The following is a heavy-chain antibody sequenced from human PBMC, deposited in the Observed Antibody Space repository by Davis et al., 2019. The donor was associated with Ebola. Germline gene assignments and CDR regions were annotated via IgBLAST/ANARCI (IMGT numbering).Heavy chain of an antibody. CDR1: GGSISSSSYY. J-gene: IGHJ3*02. CDR3: ARRSTGYDAFDI. CDR2: IYYSGST. V-gene: IGHV4-61*05. D-gene: IGHD4-17*01. Sequence: SETLSLTCTVSGGSISSSSYYWGWIRQPPGKGLEWIGYIYYSGSTNYNPSLKSRVTISVDTSKNQFSLKLSSVTAADTAVYYCARRSTGYDAFDIWGQGTMVTVSS.